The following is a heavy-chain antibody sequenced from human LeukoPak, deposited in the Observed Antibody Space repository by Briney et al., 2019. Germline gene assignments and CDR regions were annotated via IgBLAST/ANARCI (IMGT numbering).Heavy chain of an antibody. CDR1: GFTFSSYW. J-gene: IGHJ4*02. CDR2: IKQDGSEK. Sequence: PGGSLRLSCAASGFTFSSYWMSWVRQAPGKGLEWVANIKQDGSEKYNVDSVKGRFTISRDSAKNTLYLQMNSLRAEDTAVYYCAKDPGGLWLLKTVNYYFDYWGQGTLVTVSS. V-gene: IGHV3-7*03. D-gene: IGHD5-18*01. CDR3: AKDPGGLWLLKTVNYYFDY.